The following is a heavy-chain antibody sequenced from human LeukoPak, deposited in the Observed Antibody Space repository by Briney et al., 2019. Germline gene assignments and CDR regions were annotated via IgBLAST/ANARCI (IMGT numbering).Heavy chain of an antibody. J-gene: IGHJ3*01. CDR3: ARSDSSSVRAFDV. D-gene: IGHD6-6*01. CDR2: IYPGHSDT. CDR1: GYSFTNYW. V-gene: IGHV5-51*01. Sequence: GESLKISCKGSGYSFTNYWIGWVRQMPGKGLEWMGIIYPGHSDTRYRPSFQGQVTISADKSISTAYLQWSSLKASDTAMYYCARSDSSSVRAFDVWGQGTMVIVSS.